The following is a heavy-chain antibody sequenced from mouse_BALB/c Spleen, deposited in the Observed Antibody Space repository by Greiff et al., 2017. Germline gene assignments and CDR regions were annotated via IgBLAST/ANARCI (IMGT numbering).Heavy chain of an antibody. D-gene: IGHD2-14*01. CDR1: GFAFSSYD. CDR2: ISSGGGST. CDR3: ARHDRYEDYYAMDY. V-gene: IGHV5-12-1*01. J-gene: IGHJ4*01. Sequence: EVQLVESGGGLVKPGGSLKLSCAASGFAFSSYDMSWVRQTPEKRLEWVAYISSGGGSTYYPDTVKGRFTISRDNAKNTLYLQMSSLKSEDTAMYYCARHDRYEDYYAMDYWGQGTSVTVSS.